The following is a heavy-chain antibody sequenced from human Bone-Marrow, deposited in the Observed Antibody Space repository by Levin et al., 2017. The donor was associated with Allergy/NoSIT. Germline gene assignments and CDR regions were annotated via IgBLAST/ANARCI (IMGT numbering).Heavy chain of an antibody. J-gene: IGHJ3*02. D-gene: IGHD4/OR15-4a*01. V-gene: IGHV3-9*01. CDR3: AKDKGYLSAKSDAFHI. CDR2: ITWRSDSK. CDR1: GFSFDDYA. Sequence: SLKISCAASGFSFDDYAMHWVRQAPGKGLEWVSGITWRSDSKDYADSVKGRFTISRDNAKNSLYLQMNSLRGDDTDLYYCAKDKGYLSAKSDAFHIWGQGTLVTVSA.